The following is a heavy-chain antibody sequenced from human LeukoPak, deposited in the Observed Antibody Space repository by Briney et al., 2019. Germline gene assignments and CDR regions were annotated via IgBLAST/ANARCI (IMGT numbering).Heavy chain of an antibody. V-gene: IGHV1-2*02. D-gene: IGHD2-15*01. Sequence: ASVKVSCKASGYTFTDYYMHWVRQAPGQGLEWMGWINPNSGGTSYAQKFQGRVTLTRDTSISTVYMEVSSLSSDDTALYYCARGRASYCSGGSCPLLEYWGQGALVTVPS. CDR3: ARGRASYCSGGSCPLLEY. CDR2: INPNSGGT. CDR1: GYTFTDYY. J-gene: IGHJ4*02.